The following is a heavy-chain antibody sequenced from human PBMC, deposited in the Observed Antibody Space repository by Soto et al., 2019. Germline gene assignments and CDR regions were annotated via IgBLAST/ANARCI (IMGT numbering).Heavy chain of an antibody. V-gene: IGHV2-5*01. Sequence: SGPTLVNPTQTLTLTCTFSGFSLSTTGVGVSWIRQPPGKALEWLALIYWHDDKRYSPSLKSRLTIIKDTSKNQVVLTMTNMDPVDTATYYCTHRGGATVGLYYFDYWGQGALVTVSS. CDR3: THRGGATVGLYYFDY. CDR1: GFSLSTTGVG. CDR2: IYWHDDK. D-gene: IGHD3-16*01. J-gene: IGHJ4*02.